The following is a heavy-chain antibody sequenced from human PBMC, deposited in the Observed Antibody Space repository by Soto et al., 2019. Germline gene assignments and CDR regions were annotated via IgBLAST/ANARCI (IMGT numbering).Heavy chain of an antibody. J-gene: IGHJ1*01. CDR3: ARSLEDYSTNNFYDP. V-gene: IGHV3-23*01. D-gene: IGHD3-3*01. CDR2: ISQTGGTS. Sequence: PRLSCVASGFDFKTYAMTWIRHIPAKGLQWVSTISQTGGTSYYVDSVRGRFTISRDNSDNVLFLQMDALRIEDTAMYYCARSLEDYSTNNFYDPWGQGTLVTISS. CDR1: GFDFKTYA.